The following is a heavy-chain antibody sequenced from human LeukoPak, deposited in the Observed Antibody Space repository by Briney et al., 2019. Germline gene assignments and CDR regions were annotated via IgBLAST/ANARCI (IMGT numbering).Heavy chain of an antibody. J-gene: IGHJ4*02. Sequence: SETLSLTCTVSGGSISSYYWSWLRQPPGKGLEWIGYIYYGGSTNYNPSLKSRVTISVDTSKNQFSLKLSSVTAADTAVYYCARDGGYGDLHWGQGTLVTVSS. CDR1: GGSISSYY. D-gene: IGHD4-17*01. CDR2: IYYGGST. CDR3: ARDGGYGDLH. V-gene: IGHV4-59*01.